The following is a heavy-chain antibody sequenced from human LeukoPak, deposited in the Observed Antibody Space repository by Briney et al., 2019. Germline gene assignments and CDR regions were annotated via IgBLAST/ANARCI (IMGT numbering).Heavy chain of an antibody. D-gene: IGHD2-8*02. Sequence: SGPALVKPTQTLTLICTFSGFSLSSSEMCVSWIRRPPGKAPEWLARIDWDDEKFYNRSLKTRLTISKDTSKNQVVLIVTNMDPADTATYYCTLMKRSSGQSHSFDIWGQGTMVTVSS. CDR1: GFSLSSSEMC. CDR2: IDWDDEK. CDR3: TLMKRSSGQSHSFDI. J-gene: IGHJ3*02. V-gene: IGHV2-70*17.